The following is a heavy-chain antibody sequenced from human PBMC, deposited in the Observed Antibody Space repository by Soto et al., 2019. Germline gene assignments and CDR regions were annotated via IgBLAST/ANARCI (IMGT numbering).Heavy chain of an antibody. D-gene: IGHD6-19*01. Sequence: SETLSLTGIVSVGSISSHYWSWIRQPPGKGLEWIGYIFDNRNTNYNPSLRSRVSMSVDTSKNQFSLMLRSVSAADTAVYYCARSVAVSADYFYYGLDVWGHGTTVTSP. V-gene: IGHV4-59*11. J-gene: IGHJ6*02. CDR3: ARSVAVSADYFYYGLDV. CDR1: VGSISSHY. CDR2: IFDNRNT.